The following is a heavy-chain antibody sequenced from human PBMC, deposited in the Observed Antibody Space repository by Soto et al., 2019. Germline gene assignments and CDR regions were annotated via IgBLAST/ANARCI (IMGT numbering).Heavy chain of an antibody. CDR2: IYHSGST. Sequence: SETLSLTCAVSGVSSSSGGYSLSWIRQPPGKGLEWIGYIYHSGSTYYNPSLKSRVTISVDRSKNQFSLKLSSVTAADTAVYYCARGGLWLGEALSMYFDYWGQGTQVTVSS. CDR1: GVSSSSGGYS. V-gene: IGHV4-30-2*01. J-gene: IGHJ4*02. CDR3: ARGGLWLGEALSMYFDY. D-gene: IGHD3-10*01.